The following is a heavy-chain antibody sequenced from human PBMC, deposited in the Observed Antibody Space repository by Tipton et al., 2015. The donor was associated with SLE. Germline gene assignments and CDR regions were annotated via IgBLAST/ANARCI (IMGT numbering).Heavy chain of an antibody. D-gene: IGHD6-13*01. V-gene: IGHV4-59*01. J-gene: IGHJ6*02. CDR3: AREGQGIAAHYYYYGMDV. Sequence: TLSLTCTVSGGSISSYYWSLIRQPPGKGLEWLGYIYYSGSTNYNPSLKSLVTISVDTSKNQFSLKLSSVTAADTAVYYCAREGQGIAAHYYYYGMDVWGQGTTVTVSS. CDR2: IYYSGST. CDR1: GGSISSYY.